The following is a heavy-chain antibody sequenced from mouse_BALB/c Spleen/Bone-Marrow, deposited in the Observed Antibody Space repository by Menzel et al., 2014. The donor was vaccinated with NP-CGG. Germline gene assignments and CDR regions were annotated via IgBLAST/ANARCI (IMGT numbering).Heavy chain of an antibody. Sequence: EVQLQQSGPGLVKPSQSLSLTCTVTGYSITSDSAWNWIQQFPGNRLEWMAYISYSGSTTYRPSLKSRISITRDTSKNQFFLQFNSVTTEDTATYYRARRGYYGTFLFAYWGQGTLVTVSA. J-gene: IGHJ3*01. V-gene: IGHV3-2*02. CDR1: GYSITSDSA. D-gene: IGHD2-1*01. CDR3: ARRGYYGTFLFAY. CDR2: ISYSGST.